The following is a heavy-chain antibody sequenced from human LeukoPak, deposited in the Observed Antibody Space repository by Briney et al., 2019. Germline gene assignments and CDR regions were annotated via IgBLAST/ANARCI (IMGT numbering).Heavy chain of an antibody. V-gene: IGHV3-49*04. J-gene: IGHJ4*02. D-gene: IGHD3-22*01. CDR3: TRDYYDGSAYSSDY. CDR2: IRSKTYGGTT. CDR1: GCTFGDYA. Sequence: GGSLRLSCTASGCTFGDYAMGWVRQAPGKGLEWVGFIRSKTYGGTTEYAASVKGRFTISRDDSKSIAYLQMNSLKTEDTAVYYCTRDYYDGSAYSSDYWGQGTLVTVSS.